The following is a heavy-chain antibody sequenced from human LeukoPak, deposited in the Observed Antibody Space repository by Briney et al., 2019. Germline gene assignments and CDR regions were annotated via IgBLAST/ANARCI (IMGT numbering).Heavy chain of an antibody. D-gene: IGHD5-24*01. CDR1: GGSISSYY. CDR3: ARSSRLHHRFDY. CDR2: IYYSGST. Sequence: SETLSLTCTVSGGSISSYYWSWIRQPPGKGLEWIGYIYYSGSTNYNPSLKSRVTISVDTSKNQFSLKLSSVTAADTAVYYCARSSRLHHRFDYWGQGTLVTVSS. J-gene: IGHJ4*02. V-gene: IGHV4-59*01.